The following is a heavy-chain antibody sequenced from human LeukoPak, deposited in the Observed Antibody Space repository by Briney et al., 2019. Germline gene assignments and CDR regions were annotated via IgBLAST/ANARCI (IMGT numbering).Heavy chain of an antibody. V-gene: IGHV3-74*01. CDR3: ASLPHYDFWSGYPPFDY. CDR1: GFTFSSYW. CDR2: INSDGSST. Sequence: GGSLRLSCAASGFTFSSYWMHWVRQAPGEGLGWVSRINSDGSSTSYADSVKGRFTISRDNAKNTLYLQMNSLRAEDTAVYYCASLPHYDFWSGYPPFDYWGQGTLVTVSS. J-gene: IGHJ4*02. D-gene: IGHD3-3*01.